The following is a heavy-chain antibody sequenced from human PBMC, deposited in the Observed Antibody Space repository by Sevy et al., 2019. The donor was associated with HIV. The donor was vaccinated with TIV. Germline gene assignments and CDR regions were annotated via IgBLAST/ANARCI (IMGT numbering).Heavy chain of an antibody. V-gene: IGHV4-39*02. CDR2: IYYTGRT. J-gene: IGHJ6*02. CDR1: GGSITSSSYY. CDR3: ARPSSLYYYYAMDV. Sequence: SETLSLTCTVSGGSITSSSYYWAWLRQPPGKGLEWIGSIYYTGRTYYKPSLMSRITISADRSKNHFSLKLTSVTAADTAVYYCARPSSLYYYYAMDVWGQGTAVTVSS.